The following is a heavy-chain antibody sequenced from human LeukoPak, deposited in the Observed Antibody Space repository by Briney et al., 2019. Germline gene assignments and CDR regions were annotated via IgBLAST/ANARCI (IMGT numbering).Heavy chain of an antibody. D-gene: IGHD6-19*01. CDR3: ARSAVTGPGWIDS. CDR2: ISGDGSYT. Sequence: GGSLRLSCAASGFTFSSYWMHWVRQAPGKGPVWVSRISGDGSYTSYADSVKGRFTISRDNSKNTLYLQVNGLRGDDTAVYYCARSAVTGPGWIDSWGQGTLVTVSS. CDR1: GFTFSSYW. J-gene: IGHJ5*01. V-gene: IGHV3-74*01.